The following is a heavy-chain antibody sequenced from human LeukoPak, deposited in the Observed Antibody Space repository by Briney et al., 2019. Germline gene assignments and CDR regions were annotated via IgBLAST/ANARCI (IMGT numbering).Heavy chain of an antibody. CDR1: GGSVSGYY. D-gene: IGHD4-11*01. CDR2: VYYSGST. J-gene: IGHJ6*02. V-gene: IGHV4-59*02. CDR3: ARLPRLHTLTADYYYYGMDV. Sequence: PSETLSLTCVVSGGSVSGYYWGWIRQPPGRGLEWIGYVYYSGSTNYNPSFKSRITISVDTSRNQFSLQLSSVTAADTAVYYCARLPRLHTLTADYYYYGMDVWGQGTTVTVSS.